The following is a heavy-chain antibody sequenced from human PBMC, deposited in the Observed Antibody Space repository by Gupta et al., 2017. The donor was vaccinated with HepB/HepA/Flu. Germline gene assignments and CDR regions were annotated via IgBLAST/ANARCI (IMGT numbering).Heavy chain of an antibody. CDR2: TYYRSKWYN. CDR1: GDRVSSNSVA. J-gene: IGHJ4*02. Sequence: QVQLQQSGPGLVQPSQTLSLTCAISGDRVSSNSVAWNWIRLSPSRGLEWLGRTYYRSKWYNDYALAVKSRIIVNPDTSKNQFSLQLNSVTPEDTAVYYCVSGPAVSGSFFDGWGQGILVTVSS. V-gene: IGHV6-1*01. CDR3: VSGPAVSGSFFDG. D-gene: IGHD3-10*01.